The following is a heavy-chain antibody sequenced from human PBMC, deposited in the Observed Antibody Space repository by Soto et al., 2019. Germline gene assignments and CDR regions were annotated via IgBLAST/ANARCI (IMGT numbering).Heavy chain of an antibody. Sequence: GGSLRLSCAASGFTFSGSAMHWVRQASGKGLEWVGRIRSKANSYATAYAASVKGRFTISRDDSKNTAYLQMNSLKTEDTAVYYCTRLGKPLGIAAPSYYYYYMDVWGKGTTVTVSS. J-gene: IGHJ6*03. V-gene: IGHV3-73*01. CDR1: GFTFSGSA. CDR3: TRLGKPLGIAAPSYYYYYMDV. CDR2: IRSKANSYAT. D-gene: IGHD6-13*01.